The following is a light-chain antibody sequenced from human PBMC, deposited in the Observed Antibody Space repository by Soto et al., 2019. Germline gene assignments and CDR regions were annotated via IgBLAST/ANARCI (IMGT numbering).Light chain of an antibody. CDR3: QQYYNWPRT. CDR2: GVS. CDR1: QRLSRA. Sequence: EIILTQSPATLSVSPGERATLSCRASQRLSRALAWYQQKPGQAPSLLIYGVSARATGVPARFSGSGSGTEFTLNISSLQSEDFAVYYCQQYYNWPRTFGQGTKVEIK. V-gene: IGKV3-15*01. J-gene: IGKJ1*01.